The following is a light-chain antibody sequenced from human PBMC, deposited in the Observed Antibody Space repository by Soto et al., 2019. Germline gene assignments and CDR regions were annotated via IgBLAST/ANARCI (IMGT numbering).Light chain of an antibody. J-gene: IGKJ4*01. CDR3: QQYSSYSLT. V-gene: IGKV1-5*01. CDR2: GAS. Sequence: DIQMTQSPSPLSASVGDRVTISCRASQSVSAWLAWYQQKPGKAPKLMISGASSLKSGVPSRFSGSGYGTECTLTISSLQPEDFATYYCQQYSSYSLTFGGGTKVDIK. CDR1: QSVSAW.